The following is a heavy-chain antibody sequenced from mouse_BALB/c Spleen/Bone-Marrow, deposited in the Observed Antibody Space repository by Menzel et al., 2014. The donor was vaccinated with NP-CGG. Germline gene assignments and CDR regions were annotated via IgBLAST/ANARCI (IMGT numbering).Heavy chain of an antibody. V-gene: IGHV1-80*01. J-gene: IGHJ3*01. CDR1: GYAFSSYW. CDR2: IYPGDGDT. CDR3: ARSPY. Sequence: QVQLQQPGAELVRPGSSVKISCKASGYAFSSYWMNWVKQRPGQGLEWIGQIYPGDGDTNYNEKFKGKATFTADTSSNTAYMQLSSLTSEDSAVYYCARSPYWGQGTLVTVSA.